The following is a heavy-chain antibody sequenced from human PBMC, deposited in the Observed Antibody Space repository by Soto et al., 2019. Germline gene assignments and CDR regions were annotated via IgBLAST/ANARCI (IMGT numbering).Heavy chain of an antibody. J-gene: IGHJ4*02. Sequence: EVQVVEFGGGLVQPGGSLRLSCVGSGFTFSSYWMYWARQVPGKGPVWVSRINSDGSTTNYADPVKSRFTTSRDNAKNTVYLQMNSLRVEDTAVYYCVGGTGYWGQGTRVTVSS. CDR2: INSDGSTT. D-gene: IGHD1-1*01. CDR3: VGGTGY. V-gene: IGHV3-74*01. CDR1: GFTFSSYW.